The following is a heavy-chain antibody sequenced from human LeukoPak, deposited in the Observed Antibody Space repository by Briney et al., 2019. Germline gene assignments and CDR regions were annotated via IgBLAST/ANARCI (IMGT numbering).Heavy chain of an antibody. CDR2: ISSSSSHV. D-gene: IGHD5-12*01. Sequence: GGSLRLSCAASGFTSSNYGMNWVRQAPGKGPGWVSYISSSSSHVYFADSVKGRFTISRDNAKSSLYLQMNNLRAEDTAVYYCARDGGYFYYFDCWGQGTLVPVSS. J-gene: IGHJ4*02. CDR3: ARDGGYFYYFDC. CDR1: GFTSSNYG. V-gene: IGHV3-21*05.